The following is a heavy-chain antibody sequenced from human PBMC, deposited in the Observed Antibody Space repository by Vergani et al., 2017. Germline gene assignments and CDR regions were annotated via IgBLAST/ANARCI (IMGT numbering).Heavy chain of an antibody. Sequence: QVQLQESGPGLVKASQTLSLTCTVSGGSISSGSYYWSWIRQSPGKGLEWIGYIYSTGSTNYNPSLNSRVTMSVDTSKNQFSLKLRSVTAADTAVYFCARVMYRDEASTGYRLEGMDIWGQGTTVT. CDR2: IYSTGST. V-gene: IGHV4-61*01. CDR1: GGSISSGSYY. J-gene: IGHJ6*02. CDR3: ARVMYRDEASTGYRLEGMDI. D-gene: IGHD3-9*01.